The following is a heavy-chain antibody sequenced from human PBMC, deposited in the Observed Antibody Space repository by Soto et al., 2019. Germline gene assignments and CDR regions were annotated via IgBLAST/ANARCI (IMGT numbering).Heavy chain of an antibody. CDR1: GGSISNSSYL. D-gene: IGHD6-6*01. V-gene: IGHV4-61*05. Sequence: PSETLSLTCTVSGGSISNSSYLWGWIRQPPGKGLEWIGYIYYSGSTNYNPSLKSRVTISVDTSKNQFSLKLSSVTAADTAVYYCARVLDSSSSIDYWGQGTLVTVSS. J-gene: IGHJ4*02. CDR3: ARVLDSSSSIDY. CDR2: IYYSGST.